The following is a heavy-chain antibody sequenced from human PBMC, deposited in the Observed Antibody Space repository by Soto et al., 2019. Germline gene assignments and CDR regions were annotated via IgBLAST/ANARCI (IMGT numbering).Heavy chain of an antibody. V-gene: IGHV3-9*01. CDR3: VKDFRTYTTGLDV. CDR2: ISWNSAST. Sequence: EVQLVESGGGLVEPGKSLRLSCVVSGFTYEDFAMHWVRQAPGKGLEWVSGISWNSASTGYADSVTGRFTISRDKANNSLYLQMRNLTGDYTAMYYCVKDFRTYTTGLDVWGPGPSVTFSS. D-gene: IGHD5-18*01. J-gene: IGHJ6*01. CDR1: GFTYEDFA.